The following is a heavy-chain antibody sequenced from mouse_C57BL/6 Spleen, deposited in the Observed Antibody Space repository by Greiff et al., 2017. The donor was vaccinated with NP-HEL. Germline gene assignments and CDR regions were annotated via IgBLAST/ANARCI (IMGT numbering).Heavy chain of an antibody. D-gene: IGHD2-1*01. CDR1: GFTFSSHA. Sequence: DVHLVESGEGLVKPGGSLTLSCAASGFTFSSHAMSSVRQTPEKRLEWVAYISSGGDYIYYADTVKGRFTISRDNARNTLYLQMSSLKSEDTAMYCCTKRGKLHYYAMDYWGQGTSVTVSS. V-gene: IGHV5S21*01. CDR3: TKRGKLHYYAMDY. J-gene: IGHJ4*01. CDR2: ISSGGDYI.